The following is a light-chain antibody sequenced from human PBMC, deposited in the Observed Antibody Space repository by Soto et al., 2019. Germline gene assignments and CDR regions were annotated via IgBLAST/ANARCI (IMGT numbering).Light chain of an antibody. CDR3: LQPSQLLQGYA. CDR2: EIS. V-gene: IGKV2D-29*01. J-gene: IGKJ2*01. CDR1: QTFVYSDGKNY. Sequence: DLVMTQTPLSLSVTPGQPASMSCKSSQTFVYSDGKNYLHWYLQKPGQPPQLLMFEISNRFSGGPDRFSGSGSGTDFALNISRVESEDVGVYYCLQPSQLLQGYAFGQGTKLELK.